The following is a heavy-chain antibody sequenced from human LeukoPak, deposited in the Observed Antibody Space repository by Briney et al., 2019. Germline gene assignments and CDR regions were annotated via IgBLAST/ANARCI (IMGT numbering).Heavy chain of an antibody. V-gene: IGHV4-61*02. Sequence: SQTLSLTCTVSGGSISSGSYYWSWIRQPAGKGLEWIGRIYTSGSTNYNPSLKSRVTISVDTSKNQFSLKLSSVTAADTAVYYCARGVTMDVWGKGTTVTVTS. D-gene: IGHD4-11*01. CDR2: IYTSGST. CDR3: ARGVTMDV. CDR1: GGSISSGSYY. J-gene: IGHJ6*03.